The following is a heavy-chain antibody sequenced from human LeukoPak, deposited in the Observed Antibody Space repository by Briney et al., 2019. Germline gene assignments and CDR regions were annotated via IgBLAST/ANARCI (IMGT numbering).Heavy chain of an antibody. Sequence: QTGGSLRLSCAASGFTFSSYGMHWVRQAPGKGLEWVAVIWYDGSNKYYADSVKGRFTISRDNSKNTLYLQMNSLRAEDTAVYYCARDRWFGSNDAFDIWGQGTMVTVSS. CDR1: GFTFSSYG. CDR3: ARDRWFGSNDAFDI. J-gene: IGHJ3*02. D-gene: IGHD3-10*01. CDR2: IWYDGSNK. V-gene: IGHV3-33*01.